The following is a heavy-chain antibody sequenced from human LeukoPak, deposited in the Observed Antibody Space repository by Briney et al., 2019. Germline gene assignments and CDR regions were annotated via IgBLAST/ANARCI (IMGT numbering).Heavy chain of an antibody. CDR2: ISYDGSNQ. J-gene: IGHJ4*02. CDR1: GFTFSSYG. CDR3: ARNSGD. V-gene: IGHV3-30*03. Sequence: PGRSLRLSCAASGFTFSSYGIHWVRQAPGKGLEWVAVISYDGSNQYYADSVKGRFTISRDNSKNTLYLQMNSLRAEDTAVYYCARNSGDWGQGTLVTVSS. D-gene: IGHD3-10*01.